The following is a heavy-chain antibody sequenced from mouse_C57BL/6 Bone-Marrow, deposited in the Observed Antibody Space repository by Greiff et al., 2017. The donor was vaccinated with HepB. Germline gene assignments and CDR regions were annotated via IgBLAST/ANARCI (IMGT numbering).Heavy chain of an antibody. CDR3: AAGGEGAPFAY. D-gene: IGHD1-1*02. J-gene: IGHJ3*01. CDR1: GYTFTDYY. V-gene: IGHV1-26*01. Sequence: EVKLQQSGPELVKPGASVKISCKASGYTFTDYYMNWVKQSHGKSLEWIGDINPNNGGTSYNQKFKGKATLTVDKSSSTAYMELRSLTSEDSAVYYCAAGGEGAPFAYWGQGTLVTVSA. CDR2: INPNNGGT.